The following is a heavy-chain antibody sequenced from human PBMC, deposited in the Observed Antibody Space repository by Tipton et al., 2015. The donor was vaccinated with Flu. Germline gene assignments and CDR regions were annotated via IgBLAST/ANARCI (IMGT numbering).Heavy chain of an antibody. CDR3: ARRDYSNYVSEPKNCFDP. CDR2: IYNNAYT. J-gene: IGHJ5*02. CDR1: GGSIGSFY. D-gene: IGHD4-11*01. Sequence: TLSLTCTVSGGSIGSFYWNWIRQPPGKGLEWIGYIYNNAYTKYNPTLKSRVTISVDRSKNQFSLKLISVTAADTAVYYCARRDYSNYVSEPKNCFDPWGQGTLVTVSS. V-gene: IGHV4-4*09.